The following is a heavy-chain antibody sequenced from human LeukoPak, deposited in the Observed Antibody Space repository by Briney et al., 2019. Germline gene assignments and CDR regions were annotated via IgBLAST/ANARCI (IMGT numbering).Heavy chain of an antibody. CDR1: GGSISSSSFY. CDR3: ARQTGSGLFILP. D-gene: IGHD3/OR15-3a*01. CDR2: IYYSGNT. Sequence: PSETLSLTCTVSGGSISSSSFYWGWIRQPPGKGLEWIGSIYYSGNTYYNASLKSQVSISIDTSKNQFSLRLTSVTAADTAVYYCARQTGSGLFILPGGQGTLVTVSS. V-gene: IGHV4-39*01. J-gene: IGHJ4*02.